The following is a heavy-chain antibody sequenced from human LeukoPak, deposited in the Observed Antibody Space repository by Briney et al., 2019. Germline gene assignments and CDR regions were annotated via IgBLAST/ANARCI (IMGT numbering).Heavy chain of an antibody. Sequence: GGSLRLSCAASGFTFSSYAMSWVRQAPGKGLEWVSAISGSGGSTYYADSVRGRFTISRDNSKNTLYLQMNSLRAEDTAVYYCAKDPEDILTFDYWGQGTLVTVSS. V-gene: IGHV3-23*01. CDR3: AKDPEDILTFDY. D-gene: IGHD3-9*01. CDR2: ISGSGGST. CDR1: GFTFSSYA. J-gene: IGHJ4*02.